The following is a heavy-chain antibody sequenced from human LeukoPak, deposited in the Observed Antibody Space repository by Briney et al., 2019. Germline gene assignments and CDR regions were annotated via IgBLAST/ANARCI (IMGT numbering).Heavy chain of an antibody. Sequence: PGGSLRLSCAASGFTFSSYAMSWVRQAPGKGLEWVSAISGSGGSTYYADSVKGRFTISRDNSKNTLYLQMNSLRAEDTAVYYCAKQVLRFLDPYLFDYWGQGTLVTVSS. CDR3: AKQVLRFLDPYLFDY. D-gene: IGHD3-3*01. J-gene: IGHJ4*02. CDR1: GFTFSSYA. V-gene: IGHV3-23*01. CDR2: ISGSGGST.